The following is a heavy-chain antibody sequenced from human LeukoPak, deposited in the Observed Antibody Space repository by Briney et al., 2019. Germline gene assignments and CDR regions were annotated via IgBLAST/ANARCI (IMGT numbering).Heavy chain of an antibody. J-gene: IGHJ6*03. D-gene: IGHD6-13*01. V-gene: IGHV4-61*08. CDR1: GGSISSGDYY. Sequence: KSSETLSLTCTVSGGSISSGDYYWSWIRQPPGKGLEWIGYIYYSGSTNYNPSLKGRVTISVDTSKNQFSLKLSSVTAADTAVYYCAREVSSSWYSYYYYMDVWGKGTTVTVSS. CDR3: AREVSSSWYSYYYYMDV. CDR2: IYYSGST.